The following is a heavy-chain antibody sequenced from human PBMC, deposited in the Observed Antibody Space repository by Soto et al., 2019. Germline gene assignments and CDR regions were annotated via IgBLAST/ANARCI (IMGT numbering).Heavy chain of an antibody. Sequence: ASVKVSCKASGYTFTSYYMHWVRQAPGQGLEWMGIINPSGGSTSYAQKFQGRVTMTRDTSTSTVYMELSSLRSEDTAVYYCAREARVGATFVYYGMDVWGQGTTVTVSS. V-gene: IGHV1-46*01. J-gene: IGHJ6*02. D-gene: IGHD1-26*01. CDR1: GYTFTSYY. CDR2: INPSGGST. CDR3: AREARVGATFVYYGMDV.